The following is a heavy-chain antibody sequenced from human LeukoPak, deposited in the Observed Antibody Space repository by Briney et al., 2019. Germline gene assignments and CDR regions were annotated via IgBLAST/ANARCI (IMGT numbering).Heavy chain of an antibody. CDR1: GFTFSNYW. J-gene: IGHJ4*02. CDR3: VAWGSLVV. V-gene: IGHV3-7*01. Sequence: PGGSLRLSCAASGFTFSNYWMSWVRQAPGKGLEWVANINQDGSEKYYVDSVRGRFTISRDNAKNSLFLQMNSLRVEDTAVFYCVAWGSLVVWGQGTLVTVSS. D-gene: IGHD3-16*01. CDR2: INQDGSEK.